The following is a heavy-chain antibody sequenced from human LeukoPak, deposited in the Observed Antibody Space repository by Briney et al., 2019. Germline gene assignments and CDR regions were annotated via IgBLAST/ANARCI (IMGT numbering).Heavy chain of an antibody. D-gene: IGHD5-12*01. Sequence: GGSLRLSCAASGFTFSSYEMNWVRQAPGKGLEWVSYISSSGSTIYYADSVKGRFTISRDNAKNSLYLQMNSLRAEDTAVYYCARVRVATIFDYWGQGTLVTVSS. CDR2: ISSSGSTI. J-gene: IGHJ4*02. CDR1: GFTFSSYE. CDR3: ARVRVATIFDY. V-gene: IGHV3-48*03.